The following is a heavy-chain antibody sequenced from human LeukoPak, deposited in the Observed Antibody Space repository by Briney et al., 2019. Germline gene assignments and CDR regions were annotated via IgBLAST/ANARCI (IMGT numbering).Heavy chain of an antibody. J-gene: IGHJ5*02. D-gene: IGHD4-17*01. V-gene: IGHV4-31*03. CDR2: IYYSGST. Sequence: PSQTLSLTCTVSGGSISSGGYYWSWIRQHPGKGLEWIGYIYYSGSTYYNPSLKSRVTISVDTSKNQFSLKLSSVTAADTAVYYCARGLIGGYGDYEGAGGWFDPWGQGTLVTVSS. CDR1: GGSISSGGYY. CDR3: ARGLIGGYGDYEGAGGWFDP.